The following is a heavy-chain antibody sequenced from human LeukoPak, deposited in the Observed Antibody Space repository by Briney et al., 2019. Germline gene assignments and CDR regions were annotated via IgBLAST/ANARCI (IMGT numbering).Heavy chain of an antibody. D-gene: IGHD2-15*01. J-gene: IGHJ4*02. Sequence: GASVKVSCKASGYTFTSYDINWVRQATGQGLEWMGWMNPNSGNTGYAQQFQGRVTMTRDTSISTAYMELSSLRSEDTAVYYCARAFCSGGICYSGYWGQGTLVTVSS. V-gene: IGHV1-8*01. CDR1: GYTFTSYD. CDR3: ARAFCSGGICYSGY. CDR2: MNPNSGNT.